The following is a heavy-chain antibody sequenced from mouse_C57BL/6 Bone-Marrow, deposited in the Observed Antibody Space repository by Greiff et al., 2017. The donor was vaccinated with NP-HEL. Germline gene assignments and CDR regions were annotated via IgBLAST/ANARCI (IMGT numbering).Heavy chain of an antibody. D-gene: IGHD2-5*01. CDR1: GYTFTSYW. J-gene: IGHJ1*03. CDR2: IDPSDSYT. CDR3: ARSDSNYVGWYFDV. Sequence: VQLQQSGAELVMPGASVKLSCKASGYTFTSYWMHWVKQRPGQGLEWIGEIDPSDSYTNYNQKFKGKATLTVDKSSSTAYMQLSSLTSEDSAVYYCARSDSNYVGWYFDVWGTGTTVTVSS. V-gene: IGHV1-69*01.